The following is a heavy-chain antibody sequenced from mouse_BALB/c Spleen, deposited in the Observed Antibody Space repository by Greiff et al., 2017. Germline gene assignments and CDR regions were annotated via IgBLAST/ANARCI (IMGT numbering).Heavy chain of an antibody. J-gene: IGHJ3*01. Sequence: VQLKQSGAELVKPGASVKLSCTASGFNIKDTYMHWVKQRPEQGLEWIGRIDPANGNTKYDPKFQGKATITADTSSNTAYLQLSSLTSEDTAVYYCASLYDYFAYWGQGTLVTVSA. V-gene: IGHV14-3*02. D-gene: IGHD2-4*01. CDR1: GFNIKDTY. CDR2: IDPANGNT. CDR3: ASLYDYFAY.